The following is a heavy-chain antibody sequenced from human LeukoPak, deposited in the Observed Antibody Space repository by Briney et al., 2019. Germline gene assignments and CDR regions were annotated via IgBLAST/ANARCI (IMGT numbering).Heavy chain of an antibody. CDR1: GFTVSSNY. CDR3: ARADYYYFDY. CDR2: IYSGGST. J-gene: IGHJ4*02. V-gene: IGHV3-53*01. D-gene: IGHD2/OR15-2a*01. Sequence: GGSLGLSCAASGFTVSSNYMSWVRQAPGKGLEWVSVIYSGGSTYYADSVKGRFTISRDNSKNTLYLQMNSLRAEDTAVYYCARADYYYFDYWGQGTLVTVSS.